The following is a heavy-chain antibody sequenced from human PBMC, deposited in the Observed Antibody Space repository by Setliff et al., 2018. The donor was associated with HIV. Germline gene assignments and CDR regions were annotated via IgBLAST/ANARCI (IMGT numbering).Heavy chain of an antibody. J-gene: IGHJ5*02. D-gene: IGHD3-10*01. CDR1: GDSITRDY. CDR2: IYNNEGR. Sequence: SETLSLTCTVSGDSITRDYWSWIRQPPGKGLEWIGYIYNNEGRNYNPSLKSRVTISVDMSRNQFSLRVTSVTAADTAVYFCARDRHSSGLGSYGPWGPGILVTVSS. V-gene: IGHV4-59*12. CDR3: ARDRHSSGLGSYGP.